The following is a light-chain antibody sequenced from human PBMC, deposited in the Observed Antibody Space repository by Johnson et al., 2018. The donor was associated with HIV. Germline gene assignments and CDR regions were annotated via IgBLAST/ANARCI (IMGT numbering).Light chain of an antibody. V-gene: IGLV1-51*02. J-gene: IGLJ1*01. CDR1: SANIGDNS. Sequence: QSVLTQPPSVSAAPGQKVTISCSGSSANIGDNSVSWYQQLPGTAPKLLIYENNKRPPGIPDRFYGSKSGTSATLGITGLKTGDEADYYCGTGDTSRIAYVFGTGTKVTVL. CDR2: ENN. CDR3: GTGDTSRIAYV.